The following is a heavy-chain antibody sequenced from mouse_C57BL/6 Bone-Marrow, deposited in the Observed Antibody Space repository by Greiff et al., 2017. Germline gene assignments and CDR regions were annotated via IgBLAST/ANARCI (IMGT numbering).Heavy chain of an antibody. J-gene: IGHJ4*01. V-gene: IGHV8-8*01. CDR3: ARSHYYGSSYDYAMDY. CDR1: GFSLSTFGMG. CDR2: IWWDDDK. Sequence: QVTLKECGPGILQPSQTLSLTCSFSGFSLSTFGMGVGWIRQPSGKGLEWLAHIWWDDDKYYNPALKSRLTISKDTSKNQVFLKIANVDTADTATYYCARSHYYGSSYDYAMDYWGQGTSVTVSS. D-gene: IGHD1-1*01.